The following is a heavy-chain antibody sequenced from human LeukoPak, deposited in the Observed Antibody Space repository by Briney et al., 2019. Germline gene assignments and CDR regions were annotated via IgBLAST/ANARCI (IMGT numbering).Heavy chain of an antibody. CDR1: GFTFTSSA. CDR3: AAGCYRPRYFDL. Sequence: ASVKVSCKASGFTFTSSAMQWVRQARGQRLEWIGWIVVGSGNTNYAQKFQERVTITRDMSTSTAYMELSSLRSEDTAVYYCAAGCYRPRYFDLWGRGTLVTVSS. V-gene: IGHV1-58*02. D-gene: IGHD3-16*02. CDR2: IVVGSGNT. J-gene: IGHJ2*01.